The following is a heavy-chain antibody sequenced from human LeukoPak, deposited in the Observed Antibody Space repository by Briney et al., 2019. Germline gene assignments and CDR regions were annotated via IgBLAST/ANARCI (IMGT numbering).Heavy chain of an antibody. V-gene: IGHV1-8*01. CDR3: ATELQGYCTNGVCPHPFDY. CDR1: GCTYTSYD. J-gene: IGHJ4*02. D-gene: IGHD2-8*01. CDR2: MNPNSGNT. Sequence: ASVKVSCKAPGCTYTSYDINWVRQATGQGLEWMGWMNPNSGNTGYAQKFQGRVTMTRNTSISTAYMELSSLRSEDTAVYYCATELQGYCTNGVCPHPFDYWGQGTLVTVSS.